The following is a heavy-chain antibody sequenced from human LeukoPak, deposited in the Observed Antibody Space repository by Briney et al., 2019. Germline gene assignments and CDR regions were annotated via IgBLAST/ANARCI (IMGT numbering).Heavy chain of an antibody. V-gene: IGHV4-59*08. J-gene: IGHJ2*01. CDR3: ARGSQGRYFDL. Sequence: SETLSLTCSVSGGSISGYYWSWIRQPPGQGLEWIGYIYYSGSTNYNPSLKSRVIISRDTSKNQFSLNLSSVTAADTAVYYCARGSQGRYFDLWGRGTLVTVSS. CDR1: GGSISGYY. CDR2: IYYSGST. D-gene: IGHD1-26*01.